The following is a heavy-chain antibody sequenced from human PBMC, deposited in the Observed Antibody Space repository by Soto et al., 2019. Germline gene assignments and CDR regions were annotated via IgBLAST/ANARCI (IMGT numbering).Heavy chain of an antibody. CDR2: IYYSGST. J-gene: IGHJ4*02. D-gene: IGHD3-22*01. CDR1: GGSISSSSYY. CDR3: ARKFGYYDSSGYYPSGFDY. V-gene: IGHV4-39*01. Sequence: SETLSLTCTVSGGSISSSSYYWGWIRQPPGKGLEWIGSIYYSGSTYYNPSLKSRVTISVDTSKNQCSLKLSSVTAADTAVYYCARKFGYYDSSGYYPSGFDYWGQGTLVTVSS.